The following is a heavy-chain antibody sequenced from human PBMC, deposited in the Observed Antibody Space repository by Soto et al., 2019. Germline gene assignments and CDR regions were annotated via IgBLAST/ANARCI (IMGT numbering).Heavy chain of an antibody. CDR2: IYYSGST. J-gene: IGHJ6*02. Sequence: SETLSLTCTVSGGSISSSSYYWGWIRQPPGKGLEWIGSIYYSGSTYYNPSLKSRVTISVDTSKNQFSLKVTSVTAADTAVYYCARGKTVTATFYYYYATDVWGQGTTVTVSS. V-gene: IGHV4-39*01. CDR1: GGSISSSSYY. CDR3: ARGKTVTATFYYYYATDV. D-gene: IGHD2-21*02.